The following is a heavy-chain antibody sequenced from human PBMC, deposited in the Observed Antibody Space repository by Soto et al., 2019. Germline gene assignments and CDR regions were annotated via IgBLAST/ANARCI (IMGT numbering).Heavy chain of an antibody. D-gene: IGHD3-16*01. V-gene: IGHV4-30-4*01. CDR2: IYYSGGT. CDR1: GGSISSGDYY. J-gene: IGHJ5*02. CDR3: ARASTGELWVYANWFDP. Sequence: QVQLQESGPGLVKPSQTLSLTCTVSGGSISSGDYYWSWIRQPPGKGLEWIGFIYYSGGTYYKPSLKSRVTISVDTSKNKLSLNLSSVTAAATAVSYCARASTGELWVYANWFDPWGPGTLVTVSS.